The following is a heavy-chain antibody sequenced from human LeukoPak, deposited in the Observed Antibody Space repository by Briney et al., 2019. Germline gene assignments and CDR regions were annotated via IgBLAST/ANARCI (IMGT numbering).Heavy chain of an antibody. Sequence: SETLSLTCTVSGGSISSYYWSWIRQPAGKGLEWIGRIYTSGSTNYNPSLKSRVTMSVDTSKNQFSLKLSSVTAADTAVYYCARIREQWLTRGWFDPWGQGTLVTVSS. CDR3: ARIREQWLTRGWFDP. D-gene: IGHD6-19*01. CDR2: IYTSGST. CDR1: GGSISSYY. J-gene: IGHJ5*02. V-gene: IGHV4-4*07.